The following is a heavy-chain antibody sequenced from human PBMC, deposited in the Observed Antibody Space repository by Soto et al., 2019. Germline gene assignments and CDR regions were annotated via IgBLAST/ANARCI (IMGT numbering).Heavy chain of an antibody. CDR1: GYSVTSSDYY. Sequence: SETLSLTCSVSGYSVTSSDYYWAWIRQPPGKGLEWIGSMFDSGLTYYNPSLKSRVTLSVDTSKNQFSVRLNSVTAADTAVYYCAPLSVSLSGPYGIDVWGQGTTVTVSS. J-gene: IGHJ6*02. D-gene: IGHD2-15*01. CDR3: APLSVSLSGPYGIDV. CDR2: MFDSGLT. V-gene: IGHV4-39*01.